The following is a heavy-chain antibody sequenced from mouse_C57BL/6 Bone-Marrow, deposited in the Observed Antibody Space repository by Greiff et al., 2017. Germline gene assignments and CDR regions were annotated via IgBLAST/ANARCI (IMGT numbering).Heavy chain of an antibody. Sequence: EVQLQQSGPELVKPGASVKISCKASGYTFTDYYMNWVKQSHGKSLEWIGDINPNNGGTSYNQKFKGKATLTVDKSSSTAYMELRSLTSEDSAVYYCAPYDYESYWYFDVWGTGTTVTVSS. J-gene: IGHJ1*03. D-gene: IGHD2-4*01. CDR1: GYTFTDYY. CDR3: APYDYESYWYFDV. CDR2: INPNNGGT. V-gene: IGHV1-26*01.